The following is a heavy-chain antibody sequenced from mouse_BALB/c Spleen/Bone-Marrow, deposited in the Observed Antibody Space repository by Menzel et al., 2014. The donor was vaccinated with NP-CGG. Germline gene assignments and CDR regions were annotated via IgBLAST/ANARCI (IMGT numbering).Heavy chain of an antibody. J-gene: IGHJ1*01. V-gene: IGHV1S56*01. Sequence: QVQLKQSGVELVKPGASVKLSCKASGNTFTSYVINWVRQRPEQGLGWIGWIFPGDSTTKYNEKFKGKATLTTDKSSSTVHMQLSRLTSEDSAVYFCVRSRLRDWYFDVWGAGTTVTISS. CDR1: GNTFTSYV. CDR3: VRSRLRDWYFDV. D-gene: IGHD1-2*01. CDR2: IFPGDSTT.